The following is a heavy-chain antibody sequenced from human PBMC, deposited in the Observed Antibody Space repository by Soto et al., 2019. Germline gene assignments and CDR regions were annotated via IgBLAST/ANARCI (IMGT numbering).Heavy chain of an antibody. Sequence: PSDSLSLTCRVCGACVTSPEHYWTWIRQSPGKGLEWIGYIYYGGSTVYNPSLKGRSTVSLDTSKNQFSLNLTSVTAADTAVYFCXRGRYCLSGDCFPHWFDPWGQGTLVTVSS. J-gene: IGHJ5*02. D-gene: IGHD2-21*02. CDR2: IYYGGST. V-gene: IGHV4-30-4*02. CDR3: XRGRYCLSGDCFPHWFDP. CDR1: GACVTSPEHY.